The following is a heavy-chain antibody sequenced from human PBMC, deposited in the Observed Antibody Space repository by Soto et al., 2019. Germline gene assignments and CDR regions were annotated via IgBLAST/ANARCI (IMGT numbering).Heavy chain of an antibody. CDR2: TYYRSKWYN. D-gene: IGHD6-6*01. V-gene: IGHV6-1*01. Sequence: CGDXVSINSASWKCIMQSRSIGLEWLGRTYYRSKWYNDYAVSVKSRITINPYASKNQFSLQLNSVTPEDTAVYYCARSELEQLEYGDFDIWGQGTMVTVSS. CDR1: GDXVSINSAS. CDR3: ARSELEQLEYGDFDI. J-gene: IGHJ3*02.